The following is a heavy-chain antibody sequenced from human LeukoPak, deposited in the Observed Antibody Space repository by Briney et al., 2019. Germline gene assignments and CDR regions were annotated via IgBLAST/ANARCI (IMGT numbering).Heavy chain of an antibody. Sequence: GGSLRPSCAASGFTFSSHAMSWVRQAPGKGLEWVSAISGSGGSTYYADSVKGRFTISRDKSKNTLYLQMNSLRAEDTAVYYCAKGLAVAGHFDYWGQGTLVTVSS. D-gene: IGHD6-19*01. CDR3: AKGLAVAGHFDY. J-gene: IGHJ4*02. V-gene: IGHV3-23*01. CDR2: ISGSGGST. CDR1: GFTFSSHA.